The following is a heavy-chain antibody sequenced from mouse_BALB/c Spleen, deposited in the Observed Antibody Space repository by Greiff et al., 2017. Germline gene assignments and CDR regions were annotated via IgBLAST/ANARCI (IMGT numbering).Heavy chain of an antibody. D-gene: IGHD2-12*01. J-gene: IGHJ4*01. CDR2: IYPSDSYT. Sequence: QVQLQQPGAELVRPGASVKLSCKASGYTFTSYWINWVKQRPGQGLEWIGNIYPSDSYTNYNQKFKDKATLTVDKSSSTAYMQLSSPTSEDSAVYYCTRDDAGRAMDYWGQGTSVTVSS. CDR1: GYTFTSYW. V-gene: IGHV1-69*02. CDR3: TRDDAGRAMDY.